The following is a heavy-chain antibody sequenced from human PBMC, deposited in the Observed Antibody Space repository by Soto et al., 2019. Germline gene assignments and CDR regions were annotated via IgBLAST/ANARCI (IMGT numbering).Heavy chain of an antibody. CDR3: ARGVVVVPAAPGSYWYFDL. V-gene: IGHV3-21*01. D-gene: IGHD2-2*01. Sequence: EVQLVESGGGLVKPGGSLRLSCAASGFTFSSYSMNWVRQAPGKGLEWVSSISSSSSYIYYADSVKGRFTISRDNAKNXLXXQMNSLRAEDTAVYYCARGVVVVPAAPGSYWYFDLWGRGTLVTVSS. CDR1: GFTFSSYS. J-gene: IGHJ2*01. CDR2: ISSSSSYI.